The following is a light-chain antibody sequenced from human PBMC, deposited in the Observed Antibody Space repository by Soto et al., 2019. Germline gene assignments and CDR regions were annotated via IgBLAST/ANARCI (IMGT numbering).Light chain of an antibody. Sequence: EIVLTQSPATLSLSPGERATLSCRATQSVSSYLAWYRQKPGQAPRLLIYDTSSRATGIPARFSGSGSGTDITLTISGLEPEDCAVYYCQQRSNWHLTFGGGTMVEIK. V-gene: IGKV3-11*01. CDR1: QSVSSY. CDR2: DTS. J-gene: IGKJ4*01. CDR3: QQRSNWHLT.